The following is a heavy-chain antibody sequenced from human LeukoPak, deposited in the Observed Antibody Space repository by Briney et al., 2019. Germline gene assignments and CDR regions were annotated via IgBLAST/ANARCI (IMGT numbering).Heavy chain of an antibody. D-gene: IGHD3-22*01. J-gene: IGHJ4*02. CDR2: INHSGST. CDR1: GGSFSGYY. Sequence: PSETLSLTCAVYGGSFSGYYWNWIRQPPGKGLEWIGEINHSGSTNYNPSLKSRVTIPVDTSKNQFSLKLSSVTAADTAVYYCARQDDYDSSGYVGYYFDYWGQGTLVTVSS. CDR3: ARQDDYDSSGYVGYYFDY. V-gene: IGHV4-34*01.